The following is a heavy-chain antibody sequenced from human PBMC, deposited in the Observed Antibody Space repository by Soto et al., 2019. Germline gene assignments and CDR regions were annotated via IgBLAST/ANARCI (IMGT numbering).Heavy chain of an antibody. Sequence: PGGSLRLSCAASGFTFSSYAMHWVRQAPGKGLEWVAVISYDGSNKYYADSVKGRFTISRGNSKNTLYLQMNSLRAEDTAVYYCARDGPFTYYYDSSGYYYFDYWGQGTLVTRLL. D-gene: IGHD3-22*01. CDR2: ISYDGSNK. CDR1: GFTFSSYA. CDR3: ARDGPFTYYYDSSGYYYFDY. V-gene: IGHV3-30-3*01. J-gene: IGHJ4*02.